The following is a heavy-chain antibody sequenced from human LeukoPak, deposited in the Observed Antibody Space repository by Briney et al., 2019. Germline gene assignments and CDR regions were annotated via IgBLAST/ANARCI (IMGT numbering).Heavy chain of an antibody. J-gene: IGHJ3*02. CDR1: GFTVSSNY. CDR3: ARDSDAFDI. V-gene: IGHV3-66*01. CDR2: IYSGAST. Sequence: GGSLRLSGAASGFTVSSNYMSWVRQAPGKGLEWVSVIYSGASTYYADSVKGRFTISRDNSKNTLYLQMNSLRAEDTAVYYCARDSDAFDIWGQGTMVTVSS.